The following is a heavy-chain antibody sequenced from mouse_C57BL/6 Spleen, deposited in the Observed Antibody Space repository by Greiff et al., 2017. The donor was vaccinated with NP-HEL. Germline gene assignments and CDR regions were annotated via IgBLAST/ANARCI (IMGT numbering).Heavy chain of an antibody. V-gene: IGHV5-17*01. J-gene: IGHJ4*01. Sequence: EVQLVESGGGLVKPGGSLKLSCAASGFTFSDYGMHWVRQAPEKGLEWVAYISSGSSTIYYADTVKGRFTISRDNATNTLFLQMTSLRSEDTAMYYCAKRYGSSPYAMDYWGQGTSVTVSS. D-gene: IGHD1-1*01. CDR1: GFTFSDYG. CDR3: AKRYGSSPYAMDY. CDR2: ISSGSSTI.